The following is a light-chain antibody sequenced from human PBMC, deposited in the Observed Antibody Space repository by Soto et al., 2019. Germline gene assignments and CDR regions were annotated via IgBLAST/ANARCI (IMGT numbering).Light chain of an antibody. Sequence: QSVLTQSPSASGSPGQSVTISCTGTSSDVGGYNYVSWYQQHPGKAPKIMIYEVNKRPSGVPDRFSGSKSGNTASLTVSGLQAEDEADYYCSSYTSASALGIFGGGTKLTVL. V-gene: IGLV2-8*01. J-gene: IGLJ2*01. CDR2: EVN. CDR3: SSYTSASALGI. CDR1: SSDVGGYNY.